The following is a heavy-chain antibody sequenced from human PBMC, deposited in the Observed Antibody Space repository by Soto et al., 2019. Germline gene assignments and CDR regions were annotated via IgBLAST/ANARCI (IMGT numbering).Heavy chain of an antibody. D-gene: IGHD2-21*01. CDR3: ARGGISHWAYFYYMDV. J-gene: IGHJ6*03. CDR1: GGSLSDYF. CDR2: INHLGSI. V-gene: IGHV4-34*01. Sequence: SETLSLTCVVSGGSLSDYFWSWIRQPPGMALEWIGEINHLGSINYNPSLKSRVTMSVDTSKTQFSLTLNSVTAADAATYYCARGGISHWAYFYYMDVWDRGTTVTVSS.